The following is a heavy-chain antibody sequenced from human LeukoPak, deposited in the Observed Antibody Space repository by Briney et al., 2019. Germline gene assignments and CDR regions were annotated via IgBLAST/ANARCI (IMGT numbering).Heavy chain of an antibody. V-gene: IGHV3-48*04. CDR3: ARGRPYYYDSSGYYTY. CDR1: GFTFSSYW. J-gene: IGHJ4*02. D-gene: IGHD3-22*01. CDR2: ISSSGSTI. Sequence: GGSLRLSCAASGFTFSSYWMSWVRQAPGKGLEWVSYISSSGSTIYYADSVKGRFTISRDNAKNSLYLQMNSLRAEDTAVYYCARGRPYYYDSSGYYTYWGQGTLVTVSS.